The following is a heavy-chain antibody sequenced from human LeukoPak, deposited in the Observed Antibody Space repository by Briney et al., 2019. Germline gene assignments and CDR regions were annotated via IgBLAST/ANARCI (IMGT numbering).Heavy chain of an antibody. CDR3: ARGSYYDSSGYYSIGVVDY. Sequence: SDTLSLTCTVSGYSISSGYYWGGIRQPLGKGLEWIGSIYHSGSTYYNPSLKSRVTISVDTSKNQFSLKLSSVTAADTAVYYCARGSYYDSSGYYSIGVVDYWGQGTLVTVSS. D-gene: IGHD3-22*01. CDR2: IYHSGST. V-gene: IGHV4-38-2*02. CDR1: GYSISSGYY. J-gene: IGHJ4*02.